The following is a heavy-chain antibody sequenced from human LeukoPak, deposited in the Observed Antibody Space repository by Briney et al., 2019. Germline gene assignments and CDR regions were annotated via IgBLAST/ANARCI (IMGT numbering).Heavy chain of an antibody. CDR1: GYTFTSYC. D-gene: IGHD3-3*01. V-gene: IGHV1-2*02. CDR2: INPNSGGT. Sequence: ASVKVSCKASGYTFTSYCISWVRQAPGQGLEWMGWINPNSGGTNYAQKFQGRVTMTRDTSISTVYMELSGLRSDDTAVYYCARDRYYDFWSGYYMEGYFDYWGQGTLVTVSS. J-gene: IGHJ4*02. CDR3: ARDRYYDFWSGYYMEGYFDY.